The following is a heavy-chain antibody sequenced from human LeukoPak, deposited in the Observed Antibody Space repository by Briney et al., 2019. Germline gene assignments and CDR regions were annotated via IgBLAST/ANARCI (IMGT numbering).Heavy chain of an antibody. Sequence: GGSLRPSCAGSGFTFSSYWMSWVRQAPGKGLEWVANIKQDGSEKYYVDSVKGRFTISRDNGKNSLYLQMNSLRAEDTAVYYCARYVLGMASDYWGQGTLVTVSS. CDR3: ARYVLGMASDY. V-gene: IGHV3-7*05. CDR1: GFTFSSYW. J-gene: IGHJ4*02. CDR2: IKQDGSEK. D-gene: IGHD5-24*01.